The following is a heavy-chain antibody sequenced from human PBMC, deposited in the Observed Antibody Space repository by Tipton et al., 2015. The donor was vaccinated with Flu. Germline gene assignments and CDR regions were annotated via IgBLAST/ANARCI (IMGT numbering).Heavy chain of an antibody. Sequence: QLVQSGAEVKKPGESLKISCQGSGYSFTNYWIGWVRQMPGKGPEWMGIIYPSDSNTKYSPSFQGQVTISAEKSISTAYLQWSSLEASDPAMYYCVRYYSATYGTYYGMDVWGQGTTVSVSS. D-gene: IGHD1-26*01. CDR1: GYSFTNYW. CDR2: IYPSDSNT. J-gene: IGHJ6*02. V-gene: IGHV5-51*01. CDR3: VRYYSATYGTYYGMDV.